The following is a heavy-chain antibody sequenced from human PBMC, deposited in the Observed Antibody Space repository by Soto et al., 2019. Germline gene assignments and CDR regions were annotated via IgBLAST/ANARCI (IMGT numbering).Heavy chain of an antibody. D-gene: IGHD3-22*01. J-gene: IGHJ6*02. CDR3: ARDYYDSSGYYPRQMDV. Sequence: PSETLSLTCAVSGGSISSSNWWSWVRQPPGKGLEWIGEIYHSGSTNYNPSLKSRVTISVDKSKNQFSLKLSSVTAADTAVYYCARDYYDSSGYYPRQMDVWGQGTTVTVSS. V-gene: IGHV4-4*02. CDR2: IYHSGST. CDR1: GGSISSSNW.